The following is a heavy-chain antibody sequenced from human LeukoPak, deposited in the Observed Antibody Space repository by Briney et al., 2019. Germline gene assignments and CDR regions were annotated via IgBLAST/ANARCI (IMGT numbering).Heavy chain of an antibody. D-gene: IGHD2-2*01. CDR1: GGSMSSSSYY. V-gene: IGHV4-39*07. CDR2: IYHSGHT. Sequence: PSEILSLTCTVSGGSMSSSSYYWGWIRQPPGKGLEWIGSIYHSGHTDYNPSLKSRATISVDTSKNQFSLKLSSVTAADTAVYYCARERYCSSTSCYVEWGQGTLVTVSS. CDR3: ARERYCSSTSCYVE. J-gene: IGHJ4*02.